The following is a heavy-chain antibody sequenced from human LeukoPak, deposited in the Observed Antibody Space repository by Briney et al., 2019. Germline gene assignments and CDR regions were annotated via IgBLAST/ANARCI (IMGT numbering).Heavy chain of an antibody. CDR3: ARENRNGFDP. CDR2: ISSSGSTI. D-gene: IGHD1-14*01. V-gene: IGHV3-48*03. CDR1: GFTFSSYE. J-gene: IGHJ5*02. Sequence: AGSLRLSCAASGFTFSSYEMNWVRQAQGKGLEWVSYISSSGSTIYYADSVKGRFTISRDNAKNSLYLQMNSLRAEDTAVYYCARENRNGFDPWGQGTLVTVSS.